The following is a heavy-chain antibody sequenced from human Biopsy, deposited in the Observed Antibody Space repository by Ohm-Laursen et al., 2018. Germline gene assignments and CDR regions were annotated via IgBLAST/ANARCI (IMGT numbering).Heavy chain of an antibody. D-gene: IGHD1-1*01. Sequence: GSLRLSCAASGFTFTDYDISWVRHVPGQGLEWLALISPSSTTIYYADPVRGRFFLSRDDAKNSVSLEMSSLRADDTALYFCARNVRLEMTDHSGVTTYSRYFAMDAWGRGTTVTVSS. V-gene: IGHV3-11*01. J-gene: IGHJ6*02. CDR1: GFTFTDYD. CDR2: ISPSSTTI. CDR3: ARNVRLEMTDHSGVTTYSRYFAMDA.